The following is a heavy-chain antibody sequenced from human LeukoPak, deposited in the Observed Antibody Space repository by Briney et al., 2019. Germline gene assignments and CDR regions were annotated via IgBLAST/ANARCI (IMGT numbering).Heavy chain of an antibody. J-gene: IGHJ4*02. D-gene: IGHD6-13*01. V-gene: IGHV3-48*01. CDR2: ISSTSNTI. Sequence: GGSLRLSCAASGFTFSSYSMTWVRQAPGKGLEWASYISSTSNTIYYADSVKGRFTISRDNAKNSLFLQLNSLRAEDTAMYYCARGAAAGIFDFWGQGTLVTVSS. CDR3: ARGAAAGIFDF. CDR1: GFTFSSYS.